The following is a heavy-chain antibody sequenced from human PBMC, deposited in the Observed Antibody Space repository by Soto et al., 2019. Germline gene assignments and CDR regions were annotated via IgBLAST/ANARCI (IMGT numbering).Heavy chain of an antibody. V-gene: IGHV3-23*01. CDR1: GFTFSSSA. D-gene: IGHD6-19*01. J-gene: IGHJ4*02. CDR3: AKSGSGWTTYYFDY. Sequence: GGSMRLSCAASGFTFSSSAMSWVRQAPGKGLEWVSAISGSGGSTYYADSVKGRFTISRDNSKNTLYLQMNSLRAEDTAVYYSAKSGSGWTTYYFDYWGQGTLVTVSS. CDR2: ISGSGGST.